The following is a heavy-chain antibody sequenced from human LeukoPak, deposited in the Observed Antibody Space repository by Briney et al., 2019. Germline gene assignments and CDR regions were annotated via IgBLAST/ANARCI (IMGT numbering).Heavy chain of an antibody. CDR1: GGSISSYY. J-gene: IGHJ4*02. V-gene: IGHV4-59*01. Sequence: PSETLSLTCTVSGGSISSYYWSWIRQPPGKGLEWIGYIYYSGSTNYNPSLKSRVTISVDTSENQFSLKLSSVTAADTAVYYCARTHYYDSSGAPEYYFDYWGQGTLVTVSS. CDR2: IYYSGST. CDR3: ARTHYYDSSGAPEYYFDY. D-gene: IGHD3-22*01.